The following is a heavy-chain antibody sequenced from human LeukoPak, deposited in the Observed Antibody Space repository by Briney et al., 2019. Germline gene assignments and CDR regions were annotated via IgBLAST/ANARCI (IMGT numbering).Heavy chain of an antibody. CDR1: GFTLSSYA. D-gene: IGHD3-10*01. V-gene: IGHV3-23*01. J-gene: IGHJ4*02. Sequence: PPGGSLRLSCAASGFTLSSYAMTWVRQAPGKGLQWVSTISVSGGSTYYVDSVKGRFTISRDTSKSTLYLQMNSLRDEDTAVYYCAKYGSGTYYIGLYWGQGTLVTVSS. CDR3: AKYGSGTYYIGLY. CDR2: ISVSGGST.